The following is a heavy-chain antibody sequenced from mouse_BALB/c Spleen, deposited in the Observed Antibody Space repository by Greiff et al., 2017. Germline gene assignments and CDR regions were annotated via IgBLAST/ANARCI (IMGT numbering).Heavy chain of an antibody. V-gene: IGHV5-6-4*01. Sequence: DVMLVESGGGLVKPGGSLKLSCAASGFTFSSYTMSWVRQTPEKRLEWVATISSGGSYTYYPDSVKGRFTISRDNAKNTLYLQMSSLKSEDTAMYYCTRTTMITTEAWFAYWGQGTLVTVSA. CDR1: GFTFSSYT. CDR3: TRTTMITTEAWFAY. J-gene: IGHJ3*01. CDR2: ISSGGSYT. D-gene: IGHD2-4*01.